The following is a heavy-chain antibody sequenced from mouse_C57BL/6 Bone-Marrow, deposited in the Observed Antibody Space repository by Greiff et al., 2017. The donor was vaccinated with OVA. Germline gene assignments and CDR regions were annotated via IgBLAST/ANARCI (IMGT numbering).Heavy chain of an antibody. Sequence: QVQLQQSGAELVRPGTSVKMSCKASGYTFTNYWIGWAKQRPGHGLEWIGDIYPGGGYTNYNEKFKGKATLTADKSSSTAYMQFSSLTSEDSAIYYCARCEGYYCDYWGQGTTLTVSS. V-gene: IGHV1-63*01. CDR1: GYTFTNYW. J-gene: IGHJ2*01. CDR3: ARCEGYYCDY. CDR2: IYPGGGYT.